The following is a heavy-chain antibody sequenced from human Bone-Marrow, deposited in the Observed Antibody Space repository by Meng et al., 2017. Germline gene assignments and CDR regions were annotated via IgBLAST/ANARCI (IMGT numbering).Heavy chain of an antibody. V-gene: IGHV1-18*01. CDR2: ISAYNGNT. CDR1: GYTFTSYS. CDR3: ARVSVAGPIRRNYYYYYGMDV. Sequence: ASVKVSCKASGYTFTSYSISWVRQAPGQGLEWMGWISAYNGNTNYAQKLQGRVTMTTDTSTSTAYMELRSLRSDDTAVYYCARVSVAGPIRRNYYYYYGMDVWGQGTTVTVSS. J-gene: IGHJ6*02. D-gene: IGHD6-13*01.